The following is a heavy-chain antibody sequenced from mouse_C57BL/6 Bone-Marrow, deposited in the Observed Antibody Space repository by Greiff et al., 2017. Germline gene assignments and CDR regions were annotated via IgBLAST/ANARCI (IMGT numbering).Heavy chain of an antibody. D-gene: IGHD1-1*01. CDR1: GYTFTDSY. CDR2: IGPGSGST. V-gene: IGHV1-77*01. J-gene: IGHJ2*01. CDR3: AGIYYDGSSYGY. Sequence: QVQLQQSGAELVKPGASVKISCKASGYTFTDSYINWVKQRPGQGLEWIGKIGPGSGSTYYNEKFKGKATFTADTSSNTAYMQLSSLTTEDSAIYYCAGIYYDGSSYGYWGQGTTLTVSS.